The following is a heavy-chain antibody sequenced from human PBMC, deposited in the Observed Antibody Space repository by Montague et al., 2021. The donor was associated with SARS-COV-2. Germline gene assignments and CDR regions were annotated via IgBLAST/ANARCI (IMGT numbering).Heavy chain of an antibody. CDR1: GGSISSYY. Sequence: SETLSLTCTVSGGSISSYYWSWIRQPPGKGLEWIGYIYYSGSTNYNPSRKSRVTISVDTSKNQFSLKLSSVTAADTAVYYCARWGLYSSSAGGYDYWGQGTLVTVSS. D-gene: IGHD6-6*01. CDR3: ARWGLYSSSAGGYDY. V-gene: IGHV4-59*01. J-gene: IGHJ4*02. CDR2: IYYSGST.